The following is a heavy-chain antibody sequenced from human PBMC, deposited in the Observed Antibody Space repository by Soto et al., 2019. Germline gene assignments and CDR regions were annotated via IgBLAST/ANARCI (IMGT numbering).Heavy chain of an antibody. V-gene: IGHV3-30*18. CDR2: ISYDGSNK. CDR3: AKDLARAAAGTKYYGMDV. CDR1: GFTFSSYG. J-gene: IGHJ6*02. D-gene: IGHD6-13*01. Sequence: GGSLRLSCAASGFTFSSYGMHWVRQAPGKGLEWVAVISYDGSNKYYADSVKGRFTISRDNSKNTLYLQMNSLRAEDTAVYYCAKDLARAAAGTKYYGMDVWGQGTTVTVSS.